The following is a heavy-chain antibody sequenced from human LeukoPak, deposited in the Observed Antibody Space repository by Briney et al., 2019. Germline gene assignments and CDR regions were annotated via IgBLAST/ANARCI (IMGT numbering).Heavy chain of an antibody. Sequence: GGSLRLSCAASGFTFSSYSMNWVRQAPGKGLEWVSSISSSSSYIYYADSVKGRFTISRDNATNSLYLQMNSLTAEDTAVYYCARDGPSGSYLPQGYYYYYYGMDVWGQGTTVTVSS. CDR3: ARDGPSGSYLPQGYYYYYYGMDV. J-gene: IGHJ6*02. CDR2: ISSSSSYI. V-gene: IGHV3-21*01. CDR1: GFTFSSYS. D-gene: IGHD1-26*01.